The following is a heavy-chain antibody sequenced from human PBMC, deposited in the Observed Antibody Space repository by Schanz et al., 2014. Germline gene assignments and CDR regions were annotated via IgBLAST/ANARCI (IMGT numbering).Heavy chain of an antibody. CDR1: GYTFTSYG. CDR3: AIAKRFGDMDV. V-gene: IGHV1-18*01. Sequence: QVQLVQSWAEVKGPGASVKVSCKASGYTFTSYGISWVRQAPGQGLEWMGWISPYNGNTNYAQKLQGRVTMTADTSTSTAYMELRNLRSDDTAVYYCAIAKRFGDMDVWGQGTTVTVSS. J-gene: IGHJ6*02. D-gene: IGHD3-10*01. CDR2: ISPYNGNT.